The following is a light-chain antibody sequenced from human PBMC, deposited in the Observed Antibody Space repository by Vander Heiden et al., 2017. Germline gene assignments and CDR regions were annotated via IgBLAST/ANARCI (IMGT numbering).Light chain of an antibody. CDR3: QQYDDWPPYT. Sequence: EVVMTQPPATLSVSPGESATLSCMASQNISSNLAWYQQKVGQAPRLLIYGASARATGLPARFSGSGSGTDFTLTISSLQSEDFAVYYCQQYDDWPPYTFGQGTKLEIK. CDR1: QNISSN. V-gene: IGKV3-15*01. CDR2: GAS. J-gene: IGKJ2*01.